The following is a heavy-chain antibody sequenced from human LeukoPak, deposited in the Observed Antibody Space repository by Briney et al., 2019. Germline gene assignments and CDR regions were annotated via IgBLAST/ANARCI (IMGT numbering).Heavy chain of an antibody. CDR2: ISGSGGST. CDR1: GFTLSIYA. CDR3: AKDSQSSPTYYDILTGYQYYFDY. D-gene: IGHD3-9*01. Sequence: GGSLRLSCAPSGFTLSIYAMSWVRQAPGKGLEWVSAISGSGGSTYYADSVKGRFTISRDNPKNTLYLQMNSLRAEDTAVYYCAKDSQSSPTYYDILTGYQYYFDYWGQGTLVTVSS. V-gene: IGHV3-23*01. J-gene: IGHJ4*02.